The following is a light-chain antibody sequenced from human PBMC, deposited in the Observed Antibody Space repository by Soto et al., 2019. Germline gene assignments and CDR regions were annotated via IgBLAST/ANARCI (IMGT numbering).Light chain of an antibody. CDR1: SSDVGDYNS. V-gene: IGLV2-11*01. J-gene: IGLJ1*01. Sequence: QSALTQPRSVSGSPGQSVTVSCIGTSSDVGDYNSVSWYQQHPGQAPKLMIYDVSKRPSGVPDRFSGSKSGNTASLTISGLQAEDEADYYCCSYVGGYSYVFGIGTKLTVL. CDR3: CSYVGGYSYV. CDR2: DVS.